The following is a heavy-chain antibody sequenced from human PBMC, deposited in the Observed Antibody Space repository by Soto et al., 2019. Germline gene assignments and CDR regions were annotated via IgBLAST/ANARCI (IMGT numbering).Heavy chain of an antibody. V-gene: IGHV1-18*01. Sequence: QAPGQGLEWMGWISAYNGNTNYAQKLQGRVTMTTDTSTSTAYMELRSLRSDDTAVYYCAXXXXXXPPDYWGQGTLVTVSS. CDR3: AXXXXXXPPDY. CDR2: ISAYNGNT. J-gene: IGHJ4*02.